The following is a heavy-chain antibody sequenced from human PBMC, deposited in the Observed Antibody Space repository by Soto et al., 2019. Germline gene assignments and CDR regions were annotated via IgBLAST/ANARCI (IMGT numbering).Heavy chain of an antibody. CDR2: IYYSGDT. D-gene: IGHD2-15*01. J-gene: IGHJ6*02. CDR3: ARNQPQRYCSGGTCRPAYGMDV. Sequence: PSETLSFTCTVSGGSISSDSFYWAWIRQPPGKGLEWIGIIYYSGDTYYNPSLAGRLTMSVDTSNQFSLTLRSVTAADTALYYCARNQPQRYCSGGTCRPAYGMDVWGQGTTVTVSS. CDR1: GGSISSDSFY. V-gene: IGHV4-39*01.